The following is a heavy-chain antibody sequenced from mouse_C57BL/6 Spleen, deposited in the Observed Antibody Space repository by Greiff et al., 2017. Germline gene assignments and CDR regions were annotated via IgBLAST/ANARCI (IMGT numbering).Heavy chain of an antibody. CDR2: ISYDGSN. CDR1: GYSITSGYS. CDR3: ALQLRRGDYFDY. J-gene: IGHJ2*01. Sequence: EVQLVESGPGLVKPSQSLSLTCSVTGYSITSGYSWNWIRQFPGNKLEWMGYISYDGSNNYNPSLKNRISITSDTSKNQFFLKLNSVTTEDTATNYCALQLRRGDYFDYWGQGTTLTVSS. V-gene: IGHV3-6*01. D-gene: IGHD4-1*02.